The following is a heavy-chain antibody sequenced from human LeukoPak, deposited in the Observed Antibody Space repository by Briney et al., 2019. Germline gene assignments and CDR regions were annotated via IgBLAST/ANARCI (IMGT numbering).Heavy chain of an antibody. Sequence: GGSLRLFCPASGFTFRSYAMSWVRQAPGKRLEWVSAISSSSTNTYYADSVKGRFTISRDNSKNTLYLQMNSLKAEDTAVYYCAKPSSGYGSFDSWGQGTLVNVSS. CDR3: AKPSSGYGSFDS. J-gene: IGHJ4*02. D-gene: IGHD6-19*01. CDR1: GFTFRSYA. CDR2: ISSSSTNT. V-gene: IGHV3-23*01.